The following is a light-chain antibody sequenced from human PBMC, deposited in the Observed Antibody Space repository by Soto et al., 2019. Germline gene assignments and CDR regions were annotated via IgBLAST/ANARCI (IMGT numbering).Light chain of an antibody. CDR2: EVS. CDR1: SSDVGAYNY. CDR3: TSYAGSNIWV. J-gene: IGLJ3*02. V-gene: IGLV2-8*01. Sequence: QSALTQPPSASGSRGQSVTISCTGTSSDVGAYNYVSWYQQYPGKAPKLMIYEVSKRPSGVPDRLSGSKSGKTASLTVSGLQPEDEADSYCTSYAGSNIWVFGGGTKLAVL.